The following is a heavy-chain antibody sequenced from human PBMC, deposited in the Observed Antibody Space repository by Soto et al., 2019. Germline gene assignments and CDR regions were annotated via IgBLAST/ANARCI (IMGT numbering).Heavy chain of an antibody. Sequence: LETLSLTCTFSGVSISSYYWIWIRQPPGKRLEWIGYIYYSGSTNYNPSLKSRVTMTEDTSTDTAYMELSSLRSEDTAVYYCATGGVAGDYYFDYWGQGTLVTVSS. CDR3: ATGGVAGDYYFDY. CDR1: GVSISSYY. V-gene: IGHV4-59*03. J-gene: IGHJ4*02. CDR2: IYYSGST. D-gene: IGHD6-19*01.